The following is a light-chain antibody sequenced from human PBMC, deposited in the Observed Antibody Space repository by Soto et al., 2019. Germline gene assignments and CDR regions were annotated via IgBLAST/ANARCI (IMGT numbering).Light chain of an antibody. CDR3: QQSYSSPWT. J-gene: IGKJ1*01. CDR2: AAS. V-gene: IGKV1-39*01. Sequence: DIQMTQSPSSLSASVGDRVTITCRASQTITNYLNWYQQKPGKAPKLLIYAASTLLSGVPSRFTGGGSGTDVTLTIDSLQPEDFATYFCQQSYSSPWTFGQGTKVEI. CDR1: QTITNY.